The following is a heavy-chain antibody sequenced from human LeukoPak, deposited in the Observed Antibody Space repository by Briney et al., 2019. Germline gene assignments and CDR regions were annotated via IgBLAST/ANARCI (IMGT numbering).Heavy chain of an antibody. J-gene: IGHJ4*02. V-gene: IGHV3-7*01. D-gene: IGHD2-15*01. CDR2: IKKDGSEK. CDR3: ARGGGRYCSGGSCNDIDY. CDR1: GFTFSSYW. Sequence: GGSMRLSCEASGFTFSSYWMNWVRQAPGKGREWVANIKKDGSEKNYVDSVKGRFTISRDNAKNSLYLQMNSQRAEDTAEYYCARGGGRYCSGGSCNDIDYWGQGTLVTVSS.